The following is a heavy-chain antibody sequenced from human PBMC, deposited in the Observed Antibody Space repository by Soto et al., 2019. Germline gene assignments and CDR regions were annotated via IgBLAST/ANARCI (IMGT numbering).Heavy chain of an antibody. CDR3: AKDGEYYYILTAYSHAPFDY. J-gene: IGHJ4*02. Sequence: EVQLLESGGGLVQPGGSLRLSCAASGFTFSSYAMSWVRQAPGKGLEWVSAISGSGGSTYYADSVKGRFTISRDNSKNTLYLQMNSLRAEDTAVYYCAKDGEYYYILTAYSHAPFDYWGQGPLFTVSS. CDR1: GFTFSSYA. D-gene: IGHD3-9*01. CDR2: ISGSGGST. V-gene: IGHV3-23*01.